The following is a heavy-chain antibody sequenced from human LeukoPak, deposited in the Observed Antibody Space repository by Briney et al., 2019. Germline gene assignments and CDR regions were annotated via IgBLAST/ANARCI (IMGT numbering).Heavy chain of an antibody. Sequence: GGSLRLSCAASGFTFSSYNLNWVRQAPGKGLEWVSSISSSSSYIYYADSVKGRFTISRDDAKNSLYMQMNSLRDEDTAMYYCARGSRGGDGYNYNWGQGTLVTVSS. J-gene: IGHJ4*02. CDR2: ISSSSSYI. V-gene: IGHV3-21*01. CDR1: GFTFSSYN. D-gene: IGHD5-12*01. CDR3: ARGSRGGDGYNYN.